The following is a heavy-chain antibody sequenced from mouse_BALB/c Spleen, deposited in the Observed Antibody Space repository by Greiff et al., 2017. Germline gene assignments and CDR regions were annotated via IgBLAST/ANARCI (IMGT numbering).Heavy chain of an antibody. CDR1: GYTFTSYW. CDR3: ARNYRRMDY. J-gene: IGHJ4*01. D-gene: IGHD2-14*01. Sequence: QVQLQQSGAELVKPGASVKLSCKASGYTFTSYWMHWVKQRPGQGLEWIGEINPSNGRTNYNEKFKSKATLTVDKSSSTAYMQLSSLTSEDSAVYYCARNYRRMDYWGQGTSVTVSS. CDR2: INPSNGRT. V-gene: IGHV1S81*02.